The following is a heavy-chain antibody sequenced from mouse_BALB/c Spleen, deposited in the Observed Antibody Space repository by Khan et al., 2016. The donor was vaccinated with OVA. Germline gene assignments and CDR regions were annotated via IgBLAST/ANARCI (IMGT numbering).Heavy chain of an antibody. CDR1: GYNIKDTY. V-gene: IGHV14-3*02. D-gene: IGHD4-1*01. Sequence: VQLKESGAELVKPGASVKLSCTASGYNIKDTYMHWVKQRPEQGLEWIGRIDPANGNTKYDPKFQGKATITADTSSNTAYLQLSSLTSEDTAVYYCARDYWDVFAYWGQGTLVTVSA. J-gene: IGHJ3*01. CDR2: IDPANGNT. CDR3: ARDYWDVFAY.